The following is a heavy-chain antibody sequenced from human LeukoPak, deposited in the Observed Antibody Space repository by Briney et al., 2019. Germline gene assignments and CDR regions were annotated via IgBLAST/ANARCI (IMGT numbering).Heavy chain of an antibody. Sequence: ASVKVSCKASGYTFTKYGLTWVRQAPGQGLEWMGWISTDNADTYYAQNYQGRVTMTIDTSTSTAYMELRSLRSDDTAVYYCARVVAARWGYGMDVWGQGTTVTVSS. D-gene: IGHD2-15*01. J-gene: IGHJ6*02. CDR1: GYTFTKYG. CDR2: ISTDNADT. CDR3: ARVVAARWGYGMDV. V-gene: IGHV1-18*01.